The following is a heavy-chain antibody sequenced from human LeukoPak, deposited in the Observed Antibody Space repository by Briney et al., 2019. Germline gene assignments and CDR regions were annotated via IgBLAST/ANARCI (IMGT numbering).Heavy chain of an antibody. J-gene: IGHJ3*02. CDR3: ARVSRLNCSGGSCYSGPAFDI. Sequence: PSETLSLTCTVSGGSISSSSYYWGWIRQPPGKGLEWIGSIYYSGSTYYNPSLKSRVTISVDTSKNQFSLKLSSVTAADTAVYYCARVSRLNCSGGSCYSGPAFDIWGQGTMVTVSS. D-gene: IGHD2-15*01. CDR2: IYYSGST. CDR1: GGSISSSSYY. V-gene: IGHV4-39*07.